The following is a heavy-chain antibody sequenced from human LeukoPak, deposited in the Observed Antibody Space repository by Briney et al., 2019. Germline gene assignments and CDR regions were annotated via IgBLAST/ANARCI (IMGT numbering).Heavy chain of an antibody. CDR2: INPNSGGT. D-gene: IGHD3-22*01. CDR3: ARDPYDYYYDSSGSEYNWFDP. Sequence: ASVKVSCKASGYTFTGYHMHWVRQAPGQGLEWMGWINPNSGGTNYAQKFQGRVTMTRDTSISTAYMQLSRLRSDDTAVYYCARDPYDYYYDSSGSEYNWFDPWGQGTLVTVSS. CDR1: GYTFTGYH. J-gene: IGHJ5*02. V-gene: IGHV1-2*02.